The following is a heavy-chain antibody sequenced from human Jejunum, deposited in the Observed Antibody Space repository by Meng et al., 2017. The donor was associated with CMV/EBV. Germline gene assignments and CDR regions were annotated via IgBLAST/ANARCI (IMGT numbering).Heavy chain of an antibody. Sequence: AASGFTFSSDEMTWVRQAPGKGLEWISYMSSSGRNIYYEDSVKGRFTISRDIAKNSLYLQMNSLRAEDTAVYYCARYTTSNAFDMWGQGTMVTVSS. V-gene: IGHV3-48*03. D-gene: IGHD2-2*02. CDR2: MSSSGRNI. J-gene: IGHJ3*02. CDR3: ARYTTSNAFDM. CDR1: GFTFSSDE.